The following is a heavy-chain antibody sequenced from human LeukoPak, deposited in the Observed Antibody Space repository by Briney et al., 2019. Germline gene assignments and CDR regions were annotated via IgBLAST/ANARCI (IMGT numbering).Heavy chain of an antibody. CDR2: IYYSGST. CDR3: ARDLGVDTAMVLDY. D-gene: IGHD5-18*01. V-gene: IGHV4-61*01. Sequence: PSETLSLTCTVSGGSVSSGSYYWSWIRQPPGKGLEWIGYIYYSGSTNYNPSLKSRVTISVDTSKNQFSLKLSSVTAADTAVYYCARDLGVDTAMVLDYWGQGTLVTVSS. J-gene: IGHJ4*02. CDR1: GGSVSSGSYY.